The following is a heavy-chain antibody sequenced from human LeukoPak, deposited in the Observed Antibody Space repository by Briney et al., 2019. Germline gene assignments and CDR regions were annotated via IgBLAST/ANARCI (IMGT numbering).Heavy chain of an antibody. CDR2: ISRAGQSI. CDR1: GFTFSNFA. CDR3: ARGGTDSTDALDI. V-gene: IGHV3-64*02. D-gene: IGHD5/OR15-5a*01. Sequence: PGGSLRLSCAASGFTFSNFAMHWVRQTPGKGLEYVSSISRAGQSIYYADSVRGRFTISRDNSKNTLSLQMGSLRIDDMALYYCARGGTDSTDALDIWGPGTMVTVSS. J-gene: IGHJ3*02.